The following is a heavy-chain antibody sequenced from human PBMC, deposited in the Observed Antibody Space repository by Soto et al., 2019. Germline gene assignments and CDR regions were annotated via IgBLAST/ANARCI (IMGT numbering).Heavy chain of an antibody. V-gene: IGHV1-69*01. D-gene: IGHD5-18*01. CDR3: APLASGGYFFPY. CDR2: ILPIFKTP. J-gene: IGHJ4*02. CDR1: GDTLNNYA. Sequence: QVQLVQSGAEVKKPGSSVKVSCKASGDTLNNYAINWVRQAPGQGLEWMGGILPIFKTPTSAQTFQGRVTIAADEATSTAYMEVSSLRSDDTAVYFCAPLASGGYFFPYWGQGTLVTVSS.